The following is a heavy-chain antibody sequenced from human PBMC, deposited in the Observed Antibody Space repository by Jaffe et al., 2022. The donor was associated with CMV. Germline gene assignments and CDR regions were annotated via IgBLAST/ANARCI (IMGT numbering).Heavy chain of an antibody. CDR1: GGTFSSYA. CDR2: IIPIFGTA. D-gene: IGHD2-2*01. J-gene: IGHJ5*02. V-gene: IGHV1-69*01. CDR3: ARLFSCSSTSCHDNWFDP. Sequence: QVQLVQSGAEVKKPGSSVKVSCKASGGTFSSYAISWVRQAPGQGLEWMGGIIPIFGTANYAQKFQGRVTITADESTSTAYMELSSLRSEDTAVYYCARLFSCSSTSCHDNWFDPWGQGTLVTVSS.